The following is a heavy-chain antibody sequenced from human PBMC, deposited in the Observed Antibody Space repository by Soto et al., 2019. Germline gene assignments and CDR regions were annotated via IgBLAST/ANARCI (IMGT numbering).Heavy chain of an antibody. D-gene: IGHD3-3*01. CDR1: GGSISSGYYY. CDR3: ATRVYDFWSGLLDY. V-gene: IGHV4-30-4*01. CDR2: IYYSGNT. Sequence: PSETLSLTCSVSGGSISSGYYYWSWIRQPPGKGLEWIGNIYYSGNTYYNPSLKSRLIISIDTSKNQFSLKVGSVTAADTAVYYCATRVYDFWSGLLDYWGQGTLVTVSS. J-gene: IGHJ4*02.